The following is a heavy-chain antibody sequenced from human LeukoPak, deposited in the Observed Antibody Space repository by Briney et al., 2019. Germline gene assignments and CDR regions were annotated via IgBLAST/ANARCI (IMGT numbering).Heavy chain of an antibody. D-gene: IGHD3-22*01. CDR1: GYTFTSYA. Sequence: ASVKVSCKASGYTFTSYAMNWVRQAPGQGLEWMGWINTNTGNPTYAQGFTGRFVFSLDTSVSTAYLQISSLKAEDTAVYYCARGSFAYYYDSSGYYFDYWGQGTLVTVSS. J-gene: IGHJ4*02. CDR3: ARGSFAYYYDSSGYYFDY. V-gene: IGHV7-4-1*02. CDR2: INTNTGNP.